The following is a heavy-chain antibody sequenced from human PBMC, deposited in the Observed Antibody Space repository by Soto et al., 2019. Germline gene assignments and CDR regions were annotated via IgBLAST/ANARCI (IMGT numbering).Heavy chain of an antibody. Sequence: QVQLVQSGAEVKKPGASVKVSCKASGYTFTSYGISWVRQAPGQGLEWMGWISAYNGNTNYAQKLQGRVTMTTDTATSTAYMELRSLTSDDTAVYYCARDYYDILTGYYKSYYYYGMDVWGQGTTVTVSS. D-gene: IGHD3-9*01. CDR1: GYTFTSYG. CDR2: ISAYNGNT. V-gene: IGHV1-18*01. J-gene: IGHJ6*02. CDR3: ARDYYDILTGYYKSYYYYGMDV.